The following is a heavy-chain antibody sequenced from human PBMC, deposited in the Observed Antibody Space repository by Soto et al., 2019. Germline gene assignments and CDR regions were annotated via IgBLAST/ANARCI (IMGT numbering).Heavy chain of an antibody. D-gene: IGHD4-4*01. Sequence: QLQLQESGSGLVKPSQTLSLTCAVSGGSINTATHSWSWIRQPPGKGLEWIGYIYHSGSTYYNPSAKGRDTISIAKANNHSALGLSSVTAADTAVYYCARGGGVTTTGDDYWGQGILVTVSS. CDR3: ARGGGVTTTGDDY. CDR1: GGSINTATHS. V-gene: IGHV4-30-2*01. J-gene: IGHJ4*02. CDR2: IYHSGST.